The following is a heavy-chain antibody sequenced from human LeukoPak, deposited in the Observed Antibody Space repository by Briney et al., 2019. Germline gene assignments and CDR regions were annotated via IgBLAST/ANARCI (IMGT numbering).Heavy chain of an antibody. J-gene: IGHJ4*02. CDR2: ISYDGSNK. CDR3: ARDHGRIAVAGTCVYFDY. Sequence: GGSLRLSCATSGFTFSSYAMHWVRQAPGKGLEWVAVISYDGSNKYYADSVKGRFTISRDNSKNTLYLQMNSLRAEDTAVYYCARDHGRIAVAGTCVYFDYWGQGTLVTVSS. CDR1: GFTFSSYA. D-gene: IGHD6-19*01. V-gene: IGHV3-30-3*01.